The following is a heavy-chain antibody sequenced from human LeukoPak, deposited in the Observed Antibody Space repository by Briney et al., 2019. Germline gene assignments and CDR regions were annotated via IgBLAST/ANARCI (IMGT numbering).Heavy chain of an antibody. CDR3: ARGVRNSGSYYVDY. Sequence: GASVKVSCKASGGTFTNYAFTWVRQAPGQGLEWTGGIIPVFGTTNYAQKFQGRVTITADESTTTAYMELRSLRSEDTAVYYCARGVRNSGSYYVDYWGQGTPVTVSS. CDR2: IIPVFGTT. V-gene: IGHV1-69*13. J-gene: IGHJ4*02. D-gene: IGHD1-26*01. CDR1: GGTFTNYA.